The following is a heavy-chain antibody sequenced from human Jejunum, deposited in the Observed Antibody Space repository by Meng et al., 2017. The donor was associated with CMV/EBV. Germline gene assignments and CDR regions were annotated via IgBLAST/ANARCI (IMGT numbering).Heavy chain of an antibody. CDR3: ARDSSIYYDFWSGYFSNGMDV. V-gene: IGHV3-30*02. J-gene: IGHJ6*02. CDR1: G. CDR2: IRYDGSSI. Sequence: GLHWVRQAPGKGLEWVAFIRYDGSSIYYAESVKGRFTISRDNSKDTLWLQMNSLRAEDTSVYYCARDSSIYYDFWSGYFSNGMDVWGQGTTVTVSS. D-gene: IGHD3-3*01.